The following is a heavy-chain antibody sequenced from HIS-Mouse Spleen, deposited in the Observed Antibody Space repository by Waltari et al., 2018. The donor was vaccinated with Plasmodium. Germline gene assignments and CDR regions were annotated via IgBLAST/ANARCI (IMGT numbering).Heavy chain of an antibody. CDR2: IKQDGSEK. V-gene: IGHV3-7*01. D-gene: IGHD7-27*01. Sequence: EVQLVESGGGLVQPGGSLRLSCAASGFTFSSYWMSWVRQAPGKGLEWVANIKQDGSEKYYVDSVKGRFTISRDNAKNSLYLQMNSLRAEDTAVYYCARDPKQLGSAFDIWGQGTMVTVSS. CDR1: GFTFSSYW. J-gene: IGHJ3*02. CDR3: ARDPKQLGSAFDI.